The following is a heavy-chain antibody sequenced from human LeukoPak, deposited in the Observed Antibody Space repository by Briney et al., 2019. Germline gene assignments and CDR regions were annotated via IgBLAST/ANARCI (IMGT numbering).Heavy chain of an antibody. D-gene: IGHD1-26*01. J-gene: IGHJ6*03. CDR1: GGPISSYY. V-gene: IGHV4-4*07. CDR2: IYTSGST. Sequence: PSETLSLTCTVSGGPISSYYWSWIRQPAGKGLEWIGRIYTSGSTNYNPSLKSRVTMSVDTSKNQFSLKLSSVTAADTAVYYCARDWSGGDYYYYYYMDVWGKGTTVTVSS. CDR3: ARDWSGGDYYYYYYMDV.